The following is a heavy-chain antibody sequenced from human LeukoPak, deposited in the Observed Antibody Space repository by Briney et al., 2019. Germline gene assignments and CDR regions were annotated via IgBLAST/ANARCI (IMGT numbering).Heavy chain of an antibody. CDR2: ISGSGGST. CDR3: ANRAVGAFDY. J-gene: IGHJ4*02. V-gene: IGHV3-23*01. CDR1: GFTFSSYA. Sequence: GGSLRLSCAASGFTFSSYAMSWVRQAPGKGLAWVSAISGSGGSTYYADSLKGRFTISRDNSKNTLYLQMNSLRAEDTAVYYCANRAVGAFDYWGQGTLVTVSS. D-gene: IGHD3-16*01.